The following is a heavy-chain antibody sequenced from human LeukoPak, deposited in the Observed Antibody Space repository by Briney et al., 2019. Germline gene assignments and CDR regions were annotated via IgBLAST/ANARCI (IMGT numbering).Heavy chain of an antibody. CDR1: GFTVSSNY. V-gene: IGHV3-66*02. J-gene: IGHJ4*02. D-gene: IGHD3-10*01. Sequence: GGSLRLSCAASGFTVSSNYMSWVRQAPGKGLEWVSVIYSGGSTYYADSVKGRFTISRDNSKNTLYLQMNSLRAEDTAVYYCARALYYYGSGSYAFLDYWGQGTLVTVSS. CDR3: ARALYYYGSGSYAFLDY. CDR2: IYSGGST.